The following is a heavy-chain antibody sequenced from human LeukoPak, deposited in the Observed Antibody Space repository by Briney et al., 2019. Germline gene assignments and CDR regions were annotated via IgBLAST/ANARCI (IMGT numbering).Heavy chain of an antibody. CDR3: ARSDDFWSSDAFDI. CDR2: IYYSGST. V-gene: IGHV4-31*03. J-gene: IGHJ3*02. CDR1: GGSISSGGYY. Sequence: SETLSLTCTVSGGSISSGGYYWSWIRQHPGKGLEWIGYIYYSGSTYYNPSLKSRVTISVDTSNNQFSLKLSSVTAADTAVYYCARSDDFWSSDAFDIWGQGTMVTVSS. D-gene: IGHD3-3*01.